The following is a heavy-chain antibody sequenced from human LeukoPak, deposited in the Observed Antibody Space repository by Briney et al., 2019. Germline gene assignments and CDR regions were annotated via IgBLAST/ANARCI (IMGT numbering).Heavy chain of an antibody. CDR2: IYYSGST. D-gene: IGHD6-19*01. V-gene: IGHV4-30-4*01. CDR3: ARGEYHSSGWLSLY. CDR1: GGSFSDYY. Sequence: SETLSLTCAVYGGSFSDYYWSWIRQPPGKGLEWIGYIYYSGSTYYNPSLKSRVTISVDTSKNQFSLKLSSVTAADTAVYYCARGEYHSSGWLSLYWGQGTLVTVSS. J-gene: IGHJ4*02.